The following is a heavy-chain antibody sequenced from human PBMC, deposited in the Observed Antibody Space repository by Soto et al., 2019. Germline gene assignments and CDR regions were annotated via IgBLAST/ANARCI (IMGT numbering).Heavy chain of an antibody. CDR3: ARDLHPSVRGGYGMDV. Sequence: PSETLSLTCTVSGGSISSYYWSWILQPPGKGLEWIGYIYYSGSTNYNPSLKSRVTISVDTSKNQFSLKLSSVTAADTAVYYCARDLHPSVRGGYGMDVWGQGTTVTVSS. CDR2: IYYSGST. D-gene: IGHD4-17*01. J-gene: IGHJ6*02. V-gene: IGHV4-59*01. CDR1: GGSISSYY.